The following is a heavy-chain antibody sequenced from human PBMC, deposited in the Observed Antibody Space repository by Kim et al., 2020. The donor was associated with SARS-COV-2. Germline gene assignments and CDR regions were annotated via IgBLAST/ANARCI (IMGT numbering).Heavy chain of an antibody. CDR3: ARGRDSRRGYFTLQGWFDP. J-gene: IGHJ5*02. Sequence: SETLSLTCAVYGGSISGYYCSWSRKRPEQGLDWIGEINNCGSTNSNPTLKGRVTISVDTSKNQFSLKLISVTVADTAVYYCARGRDSRRGYFTLQGWFDPCGPRALVTAS. CDR2: INNCGST. V-gene: IGHV4-34*01. CDR1: GGSISGYY. D-gene: IGHD3-3*01.